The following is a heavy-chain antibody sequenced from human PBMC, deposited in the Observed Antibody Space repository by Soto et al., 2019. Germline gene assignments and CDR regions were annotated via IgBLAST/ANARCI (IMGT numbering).Heavy chain of an antibody. CDR2: ISYDGRET. Sequence: GGSLRLSCAASGFTFSAYAFHWVRQAPGKGLEWLSVISYDGRETHYADSVEGRFIISRDSSKKTAYLQMNSLRGDDTAVYFCATDPVAVTGSFIDSWGQGTLVTVSS. J-gene: IGHJ4*02. CDR1: GFTFSAYA. V-gene: IGHV3-30-3*01. D-gene: IGHD2-21*02. CDR3: ATDPVAVTGSFIDS.